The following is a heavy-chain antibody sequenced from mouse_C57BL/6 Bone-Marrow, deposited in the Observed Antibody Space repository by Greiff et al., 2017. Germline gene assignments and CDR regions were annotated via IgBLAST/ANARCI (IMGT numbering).Heavy chain of an antibody. J-gene: IGHJ2*01. Sequence: EVKLMESGGGLVKPGGSLKLSCAASGFTFSSYAMSWVRQTPEKRLESVATISDGGRYTYYPDNVKGRFTISRDNAKNHLYLQMSHLKSEDTAMYYCARRGLHLDYFDYWGQGTTLTVSS. CDR2: ISDGGRYT. V-gene: IGHV5-4*03. CDR3: ARRGLHLDYFDY. CDR1: GFTFSSYA. D-gene: IGHD3-1*01.